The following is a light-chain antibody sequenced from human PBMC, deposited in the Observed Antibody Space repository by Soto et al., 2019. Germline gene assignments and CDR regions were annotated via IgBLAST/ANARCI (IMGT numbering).Light chain of an antibody. Sequence: EIVLTQSPVTLSLSPGERATLSCRASRSVSSSLAWYQQKPGQAPRLLIYDASKRATAIPVRFSGSGSETDFTLTISSLEPEDFAVYYCQQRARWPWTFGQGTKVDIK. CDR1: RSVSSS. CDR2: DAS. J-gene: IGKJ1*01. V-gene: IGKV3-11*01. CDR3: QQRARWPWT.